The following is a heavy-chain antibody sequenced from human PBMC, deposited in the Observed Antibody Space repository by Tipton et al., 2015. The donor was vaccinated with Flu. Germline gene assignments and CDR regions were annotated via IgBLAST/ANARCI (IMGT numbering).Heavy chain of an antibody. Sequence: GSLRLSCAASGFTFSSYAMSWVRQAPGKGLEWVSAISGSGGSTYYADSVKGRFTISRDNSKNTLYLQMNSLRAEDTAVYYCAKGMDYGDYFSGDYWGQGTLVTVSS. V-gene: IGHV3-23*01. J-gene: IGHJ4*02. CDR2: ISGSGGST. CDR1: GFTFSSYA. D-gene: IGHD4-17*01. CDR3: AKGMDYGDYFSGDY.